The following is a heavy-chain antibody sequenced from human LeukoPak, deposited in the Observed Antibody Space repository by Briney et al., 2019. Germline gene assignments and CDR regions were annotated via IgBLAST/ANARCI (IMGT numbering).Heavy chain of an antibody. CDR3: ARDRWYYDP. J-gene: IGHJ5*02. CDR1: GGSISSGSYY. CDR2: IYTSGST. Sequence: SETLSLTCTVSGGSISSGSYYWSWIRQPAGKGLEWIGRIYTSGSTNYNPSLKSRVTISVDTSKNQFSLKLSSVTAADTAVYYCARDRWYYDPWGQGTLVTVSS. V-gene: IGHV4-61*02. D-gene: IGHD6-13*01.